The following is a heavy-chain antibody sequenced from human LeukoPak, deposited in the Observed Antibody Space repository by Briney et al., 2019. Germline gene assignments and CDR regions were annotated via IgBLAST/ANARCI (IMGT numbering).Heavy chain of an antibody. D-gene: IGHD6-25*01. V-gene: IGHV3-23*01. CDR1: GFTLSTYA. CDR2: ISGSGGST. CDR3: AKGQREGGFDY. J-gene: IGHJ4*02. Sequence: GGSLRLSCEASGFTLSTYAMSWVRQAPGKGLEWVSGISGSGGSTYYADSVKGRFTISRDNSKNTLYLQMNSLRAEDTAVYYCAKGQREGGFDYWGQGTLVTVSS.